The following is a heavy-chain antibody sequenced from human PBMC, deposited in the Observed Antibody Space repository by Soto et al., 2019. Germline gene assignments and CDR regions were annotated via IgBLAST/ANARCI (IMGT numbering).Heavy chain of an antibody. CDR3: ARDRKAGTDAFDV. D-gene: IGHD6-19*01. J-gene: IGHJ3*01. V-gene: IGHV4-31*03. Sequence: NPSETLSLTCTVSGGSISSGGYYWSWIRQHPGKGLEWIGYIYYSGSTYYNPSLKSRVTISEDTSKNQFSLRLTSVTAADTAVYYCARDRKAGTDAFDVWGLGTMVTVSS. CDR1: GGSISSGGYY. CDR2: IYYSGST.